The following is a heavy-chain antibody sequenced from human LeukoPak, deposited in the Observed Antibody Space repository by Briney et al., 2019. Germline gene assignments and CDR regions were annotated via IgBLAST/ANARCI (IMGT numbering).Heavy chain of an antibody. CDR3: ARSGGDYVASVTFKDY. J-gene: IGHJ4*02. CDR1: GFTISSYA. V-gene: IGHV3-30-3*01. D-gene: IGHD4-17*01. Sequence: GGSLRLSCAASGFTISSYAMHWVRQAPGKGLEWVAVISYDGSNKYYADSVKGRFTISRDNSKNTLYLQMNSLRAEDTAVYYCARSGGDYVASVTFKDYWGQGTLVTVSS. CDR2: ISYDGSNK.